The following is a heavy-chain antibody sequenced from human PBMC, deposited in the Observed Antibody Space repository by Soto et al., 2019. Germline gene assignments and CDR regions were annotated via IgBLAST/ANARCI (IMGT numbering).Heavy chain of an antibody. Sequence: ASVKVSCKASGYTFTGYYMHWVRQAPGQGLEWMGWINPNSGGTNYAQKFQGRVTMTRDTSISTAYMELSRLRSDDTAVYYCAREHSGVGATSLDYWDQRSRVTIAS. D-gene: IGHD1-26*01. CDR2: INPNSGGT. J-gene: IGHJ4*02. CDR3: AREHSGVGATSLDY. CDR1: GYTFTGYY. V-gene: IGHV1-2*02.